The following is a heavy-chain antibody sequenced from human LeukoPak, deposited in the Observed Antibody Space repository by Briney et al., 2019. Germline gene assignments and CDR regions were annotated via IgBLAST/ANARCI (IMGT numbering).Heavy chain of an antibody. CDR3: ARAYSSSWYPLLFGY. J-gene: IGHJ4*02. Sequence: PSETLSLTCTVSGGSISSADSYWNWIRQHPGKGLEWIGYIYYSGSTHYNPSLKSRVTISLDTSKNQFSLKLSSVTAADTAVYYCARAYSSSWYPLLFGYWGQGTLVTVSS. CDR1: GGSISSADSY. D-gene: IGHD6-13*01. V-gene: IGHV4-30-4*08. CDR2: IYYSGST.